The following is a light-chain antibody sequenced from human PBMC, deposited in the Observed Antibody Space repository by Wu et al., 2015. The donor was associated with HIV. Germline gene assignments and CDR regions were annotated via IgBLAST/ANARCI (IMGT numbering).Light chain of an antibody. V-gene: IGKV3-20*01. CDR2: GVS. J-gene: IGKJ2*01. Sequence: EIVLTQSPGTLSLSPGERATLSCRASQSVSSTYLAWYQQKPGQAPRLLIYGVSSRATGIPDRFSGGGSGTDFTLTISRLEPEDFAVYYCQQYGSSPYTFRPGDQAGDQT. CDR1: QSVSSTY. CDR3: QQYGSSPYT.